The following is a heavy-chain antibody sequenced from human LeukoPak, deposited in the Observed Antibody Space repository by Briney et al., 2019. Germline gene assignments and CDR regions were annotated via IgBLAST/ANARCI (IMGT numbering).Heavy chain of an antibody. CDR1: GGSISSYY. J-gene: IGHJ6*02. CDR2: IYYSGST. Sequence: SETLSLTCTVSGGSISSYYWSWIRQPPGKGLEWIGYIYYSGSTNYNPSLKSRVTISVDTSKNQFSLKLSSVTAADTAVYYCGRDRTVATITYYYYYGMDVWGQGTTVTVSS. CDR3: GRDRTVATITYYYYYGMDV. V-gene: IGHV4-59*01. D-gene: IGHD5-12*01.